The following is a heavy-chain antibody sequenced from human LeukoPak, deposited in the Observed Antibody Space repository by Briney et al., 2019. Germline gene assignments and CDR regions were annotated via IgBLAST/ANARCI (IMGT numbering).Heavy chain of an antibody. Sequence: ASVTVSCKVSGYTLTELSMHWVRQAPGKGLEWMGGFDPEDGETIYAQKFQGRVTMTEDTSTDTAYMELSSLRSEDTAVYYCAGAGAAVTMFFDFWGQGTLVTVSS. J-gene: IGHJ4*02. CDR2: FDPEDGET. D-gene: IGHD4-17*01. CDR1: GYTLTELS. CDR3: AGAGAAVTMFFDF. V-gene: IGHV1-24*01.